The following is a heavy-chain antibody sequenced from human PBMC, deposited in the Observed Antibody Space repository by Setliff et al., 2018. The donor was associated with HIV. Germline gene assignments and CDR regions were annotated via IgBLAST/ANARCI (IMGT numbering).Heavy chain of an antibody. D-gene: IGHD3-3*01. Sequence: SVKVSCKASRSTFNSHTINWVRQAPGQGLDWMGRIIPILGVANYADSVKGRFTISRDNAKNSLYLQMNSLRAEDTAMYYCVRGVQSPPHYSYYYMDVWGEGTMVTVSS. CDR1: RSTFNSHT. CDR2: IIPILGVA. CDR3: VRGVQSPPHYSYYYMDV. J-gene: IGHJ6*03. V-gene: IGHV1-69*02.